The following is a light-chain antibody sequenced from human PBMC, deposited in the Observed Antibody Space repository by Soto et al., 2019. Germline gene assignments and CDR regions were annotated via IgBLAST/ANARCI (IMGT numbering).Light chain of an antibody. CDR3: QQYDRSPKT. J-gene: IGKJ1*01. CDR1: QSVSSSY. Sequence: EIVLTQSPATLSLSPGERATLSCRASQSVSSSYLAWYQQKPGQAPRLLIYGASSRATGIPDRFSGTGSGTDFTLTSSRLEPEDFAVYYCQQYDRSPKTFGQGTKVDIK. V-gene: IGKV3-20*01. CDR2: GAS.